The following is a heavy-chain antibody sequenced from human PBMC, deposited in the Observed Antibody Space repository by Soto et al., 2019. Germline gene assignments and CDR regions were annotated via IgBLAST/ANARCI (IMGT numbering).Heavy chain of an antibody. CDR2: IFANGHT. CDR3: ARSHYTYGLLIDY. D-gene: IGHD2-8*01. CDR1: GGSISEKY. V-gene: IGHV4-4*07. J-gene: IGHJ4*02. Sequence: SETLSLTCIVSGGSISEKYWNWVRQPPGKGLEWIGLIFANGHTDYNPSLKSRVTMSVDASKNKFSLRLTSVTAADTAVYYCARSHYTYGLLIDYWGPGIMVT.